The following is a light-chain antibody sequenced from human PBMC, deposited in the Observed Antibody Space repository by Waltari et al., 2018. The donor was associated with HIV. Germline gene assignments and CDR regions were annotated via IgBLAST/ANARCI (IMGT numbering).Light chain of an antibody. CDR1: QSISSY. V-gene: IGKV3-11*01. J-gene: IGKJ4*01. CDR3: QQRSIWPPLT. Sequence: VLTQSPATLSLSPGERATLSCRASQSISSYLAWYQQKSGQPPRLLIYDATNRANGVPARFSGSGSGTDYTLTISSLEPEDFAVYFCQQRSIWPPLTFGGGTKVEMK. CDR2: DAT.